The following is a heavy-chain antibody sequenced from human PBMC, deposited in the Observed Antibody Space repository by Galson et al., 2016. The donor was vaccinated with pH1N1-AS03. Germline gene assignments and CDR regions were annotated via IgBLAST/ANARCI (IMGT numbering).Heavy chain of an antibody. J-gene: IGHJ3*02. CDR1: GFTFGDYA. CDR3: AKGQHGYGGSGSIDM. V-gene: IGHV3-9*01. D-gene: IGHD3-10*01. CDR2: INSNSGHI. Sequence: SLRLSCAASGFTFGDYAMHWVRQVPGKGLDWVSHINSNSGHIDYADSVKGRFTLSRDNARSFLYLQMKSLRTEDTGLYFCAKGQHGYGGSGSIDMWGQGTMVIVSS.